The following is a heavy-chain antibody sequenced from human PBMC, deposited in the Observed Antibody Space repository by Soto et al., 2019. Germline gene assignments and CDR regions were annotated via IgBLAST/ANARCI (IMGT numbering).Heavy chain of an antibody. CDR3: ARMGSGYDSYFDY. Sequence: ASVNVSSKSSGYTFTSYGISWVRQAPGQGLEWMGWISAYNGNTNYAQKLQGRVTMTTDTSTSTAHMELRSLRSDDTAVYYCARMGSGYDSYFDYWGQGTLVTVSS. CDR2: ISAYNGNT. CDR1: GYTFTSYG. D-gene: IGHD5-12*01. V-gene: IGHV1-18*04. J-gene: IGHJ4*02.